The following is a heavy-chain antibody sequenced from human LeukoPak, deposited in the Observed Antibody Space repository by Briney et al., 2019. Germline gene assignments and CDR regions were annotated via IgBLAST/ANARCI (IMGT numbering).Heavy chain of an antibody. V-gene: IGHV3-30*18. D-gene: IGHD5-18*01. J-gene: IGHJ4*02. Sequence: PVRALRLSCSGSRFNLRSYGMHWIRPAPGAGLEGVAVISYDGSNKYYADTVKGRFTITRDNSMNTLYLQMNSLRAEDTAVYYCAKDRRRIQHILGYWGQGTLVTVSS. CDR2: ISYDGSNK. CDR1: RFNLRSYG. CDR3: AKDRRRIQHILGY.